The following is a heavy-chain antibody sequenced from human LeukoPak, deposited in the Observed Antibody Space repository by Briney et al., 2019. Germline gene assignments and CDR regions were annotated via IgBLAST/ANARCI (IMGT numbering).Heavy chain of an antibody. CDR2: IIPIFGTA. J-gene: IGHJ5*02. CDR3: AREGGADSSGYYYGWFDP. V-gene: IGHV1-69*06. D-gene: IGHD3-22*01. Sequence: ASVKVSCKASGYTFTSYDINWVRQAPGQGLEWMGGIIPIFGTANYAQKFQGRVTITADKSTSTAYMELSSLRSEDTAVYYCAREGGADSSGYYYGWFDPWGQGTLVTVSS. CDR1: GYTFTSYD.